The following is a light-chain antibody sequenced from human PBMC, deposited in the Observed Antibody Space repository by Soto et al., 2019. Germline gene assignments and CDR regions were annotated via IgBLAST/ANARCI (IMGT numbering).Light chain of an antibody. Sequence: DIQMTQSPSTLSASVGDRVTITCRASQSISIWLAWYQQKPGKAPQVLIYDASSLKTGVPSRFSGSGSGTEFTLTISYLQPDDFATYYCHQYNGDPLTFGGGTKVDIK. V-gene: IGKV1-5*01. CDR2: DAS. CDR1: QSISIW. CDR3: HQYNGDPLT. J-gene: IGKJ4*01.